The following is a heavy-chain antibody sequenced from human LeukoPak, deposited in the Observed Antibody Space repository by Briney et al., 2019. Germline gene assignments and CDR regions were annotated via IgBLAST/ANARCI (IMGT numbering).Heavy chain of an antibody. V-gene: IGHV3-74*01. J-gene: IGHJ3*02. D-gene: IGHD2-21*01. CDR1: GYTFRKYW. CDR2: INPDDGST. CDR3: LTIVETDIEAFDI. Sequence: GGSLRLSCAASGYTFRKYWLHWVRQAPGKGLVWVSRINPDDGSTSYADSVKGRFTISRDNAKSTLYLQMNSLRAEDTAVYYCLTIVETDIEAFDIWGQGTKVTVSS.